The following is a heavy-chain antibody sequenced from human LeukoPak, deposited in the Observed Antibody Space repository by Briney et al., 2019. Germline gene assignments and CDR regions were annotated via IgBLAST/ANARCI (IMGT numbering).Heavy chain of an antibody. D-gene: IGHD5-24*01. CDR1: GGTFSSYA. Sequence: SVKVSCKASGGTFSSYAISWVRQAPGQGLEWMGRIIPILGIANYAQKFQGRVTITADKSTSTAYMEQSSLRSEDTAVYYCARDEEMATIGLVYAFDIWGQGTMVTVSS. J-gene: IGHJ3*02. V-gene: IGHV1-69*04. CDR3: ARDEEMATIGLVYAFDI. CDR2: IIPILGIA.